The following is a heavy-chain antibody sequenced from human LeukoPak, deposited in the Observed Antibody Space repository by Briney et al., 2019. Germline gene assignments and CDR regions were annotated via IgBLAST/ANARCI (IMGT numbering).Heavy chain of an antibody. CDR3: ARDIMRKQQLVNWFDP. CDR1: GYTFTSYG. Sequence: ASVKVSCKASGYTFTSYGISWVRQAPGQGLEWMGWISAYNGNTNYAQKLQGRVTMTTDTSTSTAYMELRSLRSDDTAVYYCARDIMRKQQLVNWFDPWGQGTPVTVSS. CDR2: ISAYNGNT. D-gene: IGHD6-13*01. V-gene: IGHV1-18*04. J-gene: IGHJ5*02.